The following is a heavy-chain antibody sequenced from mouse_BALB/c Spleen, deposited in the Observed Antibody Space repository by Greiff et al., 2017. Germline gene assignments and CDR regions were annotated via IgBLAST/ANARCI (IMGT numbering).Heavy chain of an antibody. Sequence: EVKLVESGGGLVQPGGSLRLSCATSGFTFTDYYVSWVRQPPGKALEWLGFIRNKANGYTTEYSASVKGRFTISRDNSQSILYLQMNTLRAEDSATYYCARVYGNYVWFAYWGQGTLVTVSA. CDR1: GFTFTDYY. J-gene: IGHJ3*01. CDR2: IRNKANGYTT. CDR3: ARVYGNYVWFAY. V-gene: IGHV7-3*02. D-gene: IGHD2-1*01.